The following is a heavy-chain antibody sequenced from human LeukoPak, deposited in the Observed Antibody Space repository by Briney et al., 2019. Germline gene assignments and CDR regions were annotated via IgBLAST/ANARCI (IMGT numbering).Heavy chain of an antibody. CDR3: ARGRSDLGY. V-gene: IGHV1-69*05. J-gene: IGHJ4*02. CDR1: GGTFSSYA. Sequence: ASVKVSCKASGGTFSSYAISWVRQAPGQGLEWMGGIIPIFGTANYAQKFQGRVTMTRDTSTSTVNMELSSLRSEDTAVYYCARGRSDLGYWGQGTLVTVSS. CDR2: IIPIFGTA.